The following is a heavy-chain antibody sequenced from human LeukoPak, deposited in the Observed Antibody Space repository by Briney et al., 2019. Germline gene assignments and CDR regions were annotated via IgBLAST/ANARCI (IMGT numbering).Heavy chain of an antibody. CDR3: AKDAAKWFGDSYYYYYGMDV. Sequence: GGSLRFSCAASGFTFSSYGMHWVRQAPGKGLEWVAVISYDGSNKYYADSVKGRFTISRDNSKNTLCLQMNSLRAEDTAVYYCAKDAAKWFGDSYYYYYGMDVWGKGTTVTVSS. V-gene: IGHV3-30*18. D-gene: IGHD3-10*01. CDR2: ISYDGSNK. J-gene: IGHJ6*04. CDR1: GFTFSSYG.